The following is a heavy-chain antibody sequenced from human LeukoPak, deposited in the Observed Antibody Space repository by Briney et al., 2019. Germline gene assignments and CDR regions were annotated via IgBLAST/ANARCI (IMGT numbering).Heavy chain of an antibody. V-gene: IGHV4-34*01. CDR3: ARGFWSSWYDYFDY. Sequence: PSETLSLTCAVYGGSFSGYYWSWIRQPAGKGLEWSGEINHSGSTNYNPSLKSRVTISVDTSKNQFSLKLSSVTAADTAVYYCARGFWSSWYDYFDYWGQGTLVTVSS. D-gene: IGHD6-13*01. CDR1: GGSFSGYY. J-gene: IGHJ4*02. CDR2: INHSGST.